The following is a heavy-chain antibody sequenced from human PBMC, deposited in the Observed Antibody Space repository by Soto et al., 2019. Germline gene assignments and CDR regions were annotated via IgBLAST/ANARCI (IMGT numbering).Heavy chain of an antibody. D-gene: IGHD6-19*01. CDR2: ISAYNGNT. V-gene: IGHV1-18*01. Sequence: QVQLVQSGAEVKKPGASVKVSCKASGYTFTSTGFTWVRQAPGQGLEWMAWISAYNGNTNYAQEYQGRVTLTTDTSPRTAYMELRRLRSDDPAIYYCGRGAYSRGWPWDPPYYLGQGTLVTVSS. CDR1: GYTFTSTG. CDR3: GRGAYSRGWPWDPPYY. J-gene: IGHJ4*02.